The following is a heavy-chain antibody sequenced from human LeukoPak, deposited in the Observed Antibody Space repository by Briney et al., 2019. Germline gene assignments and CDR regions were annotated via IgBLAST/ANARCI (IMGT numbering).Heavy chain of an antibody. CDR3: ARHGGKNYNSGPLWYFDL. V-gene: IGHV4-59*08. CDR2: VSYSGST. J-gene: IGHJ2*01. Sequence: PSETLSLTCTVSGGSISGYYWSWIRQPPGKGLEWVGYVSYSGSTNYNPSLKSRVTISVDTSKNQFSLKLSSVTAADTAVYYCARHGGKNYNSGPLWYFDLWGRGTLVTVSS. CDR1: GGSISGYY. D-gene: IGHD2/OR15-2a*01.